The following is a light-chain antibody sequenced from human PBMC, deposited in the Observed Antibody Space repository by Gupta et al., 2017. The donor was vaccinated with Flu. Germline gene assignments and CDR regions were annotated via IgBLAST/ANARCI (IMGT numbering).Light chain of an antibody. V-gene: IGKV3-11*01. J-gene: IGKJ4*01. CDR1: QSVSSY. CDR3: HQRSNWPIT. CDR2: DAS. Sequence: PATMSWSPRERATLSCRASQSVSSYLEWYQQKPGQAPSLLIYDASNRANGLPARFSGSGCGTDFTLTISSRDPEDFAVYYCHQRSNWPITFGGGTKVEI.